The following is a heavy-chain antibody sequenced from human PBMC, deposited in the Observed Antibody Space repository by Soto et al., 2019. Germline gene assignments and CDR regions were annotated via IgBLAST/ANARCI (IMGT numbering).Heavy chain of an antibody. V-gene: IGHV3-30*18. CDR2: ISYDGSNK. J-gene: IGHJ4*02. CDR3: AKDKLELLSTPVDY. Sequence: PGGSLRLSCAASGFTFSSYCMHWVRQAPGKGLEWVAVISYDGSNKYYADSVKGRFTISRDNSKNTLYLQMNSLRAEDTAVYYCAKDKLELLSTPVDYWGQGTLVTVSS. D-gene: IGHD1-7*01. CDR1: GFTFSSYC.